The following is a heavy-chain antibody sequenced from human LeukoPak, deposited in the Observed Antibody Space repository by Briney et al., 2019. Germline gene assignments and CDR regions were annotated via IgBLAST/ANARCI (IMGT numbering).Heavy chain of an antibody. Sequence: GGSLRLSCEGSGFRFNNYWMTWVRQAPGKGLEWVANIKQDGSNRAYVDSVKGRFTISRDNAENSLYLQMNSLRVEDTAVYFCARDRGVAADGTVGWFDTWGQGTLVTVSS. CDR1: GFRFNNYW. J-gene: IGHJ5*02. CDR3: ARDRGVAADGTVGWFDT. CDR2: IKQDGSNR. V-gene: IGHV3-7*01. D-gene: IGHD6-13*01.